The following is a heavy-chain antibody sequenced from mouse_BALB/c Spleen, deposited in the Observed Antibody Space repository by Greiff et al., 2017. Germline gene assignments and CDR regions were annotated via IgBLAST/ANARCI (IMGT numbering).Heavy chain of an antibody. V-gene: IGHV5-6-2*01. Sequence: EVKVVESGGGLVKLGGSLKLSCAASGFTFSSYYMSWVRQTPEKRLELVAAINSNGGSTYYPDTVKGRFTISRDNAKNTLYLQMSSLKSEDTALYYCARQGGGNSGYAMDYWGQGTSVTVSS. D-gene: IGHD2-1*01. CDR1: GFTFSSYY. CDR2: INSNGGST. J-gene: IGHJ4*01. CDR3: ARQGGGNSGYAMDY.